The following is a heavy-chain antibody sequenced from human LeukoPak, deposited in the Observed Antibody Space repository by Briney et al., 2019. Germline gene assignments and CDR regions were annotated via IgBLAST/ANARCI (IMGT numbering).Heavy chain of an antibody. Sequence: MASETLSLTCAVYGGSFNGYYWSWIRQRQGQGLEGIGEINHSGSTNYNPSLKSRVTISVDTSKNQFSLKLSSVTAADTAVYYCARGFFGVLDYWGQGTLVTVSS. V-gene: IGHV4-34*01. CDR1: GGSFNGYY. D-gene: IGHD3-3*01. CDR3: ARGFFGVLDY. CDR2: INHSGST. J-gene: IGHJ4*02.